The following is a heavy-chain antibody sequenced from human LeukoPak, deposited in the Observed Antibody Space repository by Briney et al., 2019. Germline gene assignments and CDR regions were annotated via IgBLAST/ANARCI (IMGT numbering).Heavy chain of an antibody. D-gene: IGHD3-22*01. CDR2: IYYSGST. J-gene: IGHJ4*02. CDR1: GGSISSSSYY. CDR3: ARQKISYYYDSSGYYPRRGYFDY. V-gene: IGHV4-39*01. Sequence: SETLSLTCTVSGGSISSSSYYWGWIRQPPGKGLEWIGSIYYSGSTNYNPSLKSRVTISVDTSKNQFSLKLSSVTAADTAVYYCARQKISYYYDSSGYYPRRGYFDYWGQGTLVTVSS.